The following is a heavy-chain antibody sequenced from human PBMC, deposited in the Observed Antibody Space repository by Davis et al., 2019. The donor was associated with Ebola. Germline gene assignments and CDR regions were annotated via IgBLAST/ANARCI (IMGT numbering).Heavy chain of an antibody. Sequence: GESLKISCAASGFTFSDYYMSWTRQAPGKRLEWISYIGSGGFRTEYADSVRGRFTISRDNAKNTLYLQMNSLRVDDTAVYYCVNGDGRHVWGQGTTVTVSS. CDR2: IGSGGFRT. V-gene: IGHV3-11*04. D-gene: IGHD2-8*01. CDR3: VNGDGRHV. J-gene: IGHJ6*02. CDR1: GFTFSDYY.